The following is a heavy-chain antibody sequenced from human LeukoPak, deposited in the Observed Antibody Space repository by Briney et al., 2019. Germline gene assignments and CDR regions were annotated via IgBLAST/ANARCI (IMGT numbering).Heavy chain of an antibody. J-gene: IGHJ4*02. CDR1: GFTVSSNY. Sequence: GGSLRLSCSASGFTVSSNYMSWVRQAPGKGLGRVSVIYSGGSTYYADSVKGRFTISRDNSKNTLYLQMNSLRVEDTAVYYCTRDLRGVIPFDYWGQGTLVTVSS. CDR2: IYSGGST. V-gene: IGHV3-66*01. CDR3: TRDLRGVIPFDY. D-gene: IGHD3-10*01.